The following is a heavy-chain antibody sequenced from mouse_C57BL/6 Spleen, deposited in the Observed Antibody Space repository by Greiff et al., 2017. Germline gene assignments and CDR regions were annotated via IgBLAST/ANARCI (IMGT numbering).Heavy chain of an antibody. CDR1: GFNIKDYY. CDR2: IDPEDGDT. V-gene: IGHV14-1*01. J-gene: IGHJ3*01. CDR3: TIDSNYEAY. D-gene: IGHD2-5*01. Sequence: VHVKQSGAELVRPGASVKLSCTASGFNIKDYYMHWVKQRPEQGLEWIGRIDPEDGDTEYDPKFQGKGTMNAGTSSNTAYLQLSSLSSEDTVVYCGTIDSNYEAYWGQGTLVTVSA.